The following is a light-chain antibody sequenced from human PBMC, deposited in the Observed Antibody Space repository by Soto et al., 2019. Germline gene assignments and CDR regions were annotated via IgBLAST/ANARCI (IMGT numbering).Light chain of an antibody. CDR1: QSISSW. V-gene: IGKV1-5*03. CDR2: KAS. Sequence: DIQMTQSPSTLSASVGDRVTITCRASQSISSWLAWYQQKPGKAPKLLIYKASSLESGVPSRFSGSGSGTEFTLTFSSLQPDDLGTYYCQQYNIYPWTFGQGTKVEIK. J-gene: IGKJ1*01. CDR3: QQYNIYPWT.